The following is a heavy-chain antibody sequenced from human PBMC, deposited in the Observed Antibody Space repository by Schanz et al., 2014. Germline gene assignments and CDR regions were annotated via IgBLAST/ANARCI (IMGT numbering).Heavy chain of an antibody. J-gene: IGHJ5*01. D-gene: IGHD2-15*01. CDR2: ITTGGNT. Sequence: QLLESGGGLVQPGGSLRLSCAASGFTFSSYAMSWVRQTPGKGLEWVSSITTGGNTYYRDSVKGRFIVSRDNSKNTLYLEMNRLRVDDTAVYYCSKDKQGSRSDDSWGQGTLVTVSS. CDR3: SKDKQGSRSDDS. CDR1: GFTFSSYA. V-gene: IGHV3-23*01.